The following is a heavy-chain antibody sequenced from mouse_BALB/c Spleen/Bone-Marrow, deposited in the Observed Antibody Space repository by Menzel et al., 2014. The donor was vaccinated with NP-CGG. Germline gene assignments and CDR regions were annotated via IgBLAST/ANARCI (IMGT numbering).Heavy chain of an antibody. D-gene: IGHD2-1*01. Sequence: EAQLQQSGAELVKPGASVKLSCTASGFNIKDTYMHWVKQRPEQGLEWIGRIDPANGNTKYDPKFQGKATITADTSSNTAYLQLSSLTSEDTAVYYCARNGNYGAWFAYWGQGTLVTVSA. J-gene: IGHJ3*01. CDR2: IDPANGNT. CDR1: GFNIKDTY. V-gene: IGHV14-3*02. CDR3: ARNGNYGAWFAY.